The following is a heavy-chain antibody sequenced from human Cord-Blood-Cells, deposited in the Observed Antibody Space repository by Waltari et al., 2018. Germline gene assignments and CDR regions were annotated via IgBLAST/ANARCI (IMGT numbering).Heavy chain of an antibody. CDR3: ASGYSSSWYFDY. V-gene: IGHV4-39*01. Sequence: QLQLQESGPGLVKPPETLSLTCTVSGGSISSSSYYWGWFRQPPGKGLEWIGSIYYSGSTYYNPSLKSRVTISVDTSKNQFSLKLSSVTAADTAVYYCASGYSSSWYFDYWGQGTLVTVSS. J-gene: IGHJ4*02. CDR2: IYYSGST. D-gene: IGHD6-13*01. CDR1: GGSISSSSYY.